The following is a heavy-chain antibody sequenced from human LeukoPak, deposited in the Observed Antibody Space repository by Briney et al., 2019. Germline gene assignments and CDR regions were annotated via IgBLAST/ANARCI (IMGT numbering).Heavy chain of an antibody. J-gene: IGHJ4*02. D-gene: IGHD6-13*01. V-gene: IGHV3-23*01. CDR3: AKVRQAAAGRLDY. CDR1: GFTFSSYA. Sequence: PGGSLRLSCGASGFTFSSYAMSWVRQAPGKGLEWVSAISGSGGSTYYADSVKGRFTISRDNSKNTLYLQMNSLRAEDTAVYHCAKVRQAAAGRLDYWGQGTLVTVSS. CDR2: ISGSGGST.